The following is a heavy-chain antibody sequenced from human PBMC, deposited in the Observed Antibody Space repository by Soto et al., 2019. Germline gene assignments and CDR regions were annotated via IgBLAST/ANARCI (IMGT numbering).Heavy chain of an antibody. CDR1: GFTFTSSA. Sequence: ASVKVSCKASGFTFTSSAVQWVRQARGQRLEWIGWIVVGSGNTNYAEKFQGRVTMTRDTSTSTVYMELSSLRSEDTAVYYCARCGRYCGGDCYSCWFDPWGQGTLVTVSS. J-gene: IGHJ5*02. D-gene: IGHD2-21*02. V-gene: IGHV1-58*01. CDR2: IVVGSGNT. CDR3: ARCGRYCGGDCYSCWFDP.